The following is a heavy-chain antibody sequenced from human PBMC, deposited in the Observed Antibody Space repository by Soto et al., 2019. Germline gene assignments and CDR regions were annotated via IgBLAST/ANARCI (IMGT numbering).Heavy chain of an antibody. D-gene: IGHD3-22*01. CDR1: GFTFSSYD. CDR2: ISYDGNNK. V-gene: IGHV3-30*03. J-gene: IGHJ4*02. Sequence: PGGSLRLSCAASGFTFSSYDIHWVRQAPGKGLEWVALISYDGNNKYYADSVEGRFTISRDNAKNTLSLQMNSLRAEDTAVYYCAREIYDDYDSSGFDHWGQGTLVTVSS. CDR3: AREIYDDYDSSGFDH.